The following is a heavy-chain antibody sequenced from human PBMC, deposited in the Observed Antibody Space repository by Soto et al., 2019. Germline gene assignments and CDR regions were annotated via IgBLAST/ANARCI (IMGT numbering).Heavy chain of an antibody. Sequence: ASVKVSCKASGYTFTSYGISWVRQAPGQGLEWMGWISAYNGNTKYAQKLQGRVTLTGDASADTAYMELSSLRSEDTAVYFCARDLGFYILTGYSYYYYYAMDVWGQGTTVTVSS. CDR1: GYTFTSYG. CDR2: ISAYNGNT. D-gene: IGHD3-9*01. CDR3: ARDLGFYILTGYSYYYYYAMDV. J-gene: IGHJ6*02. V-gene: IGHV1-18*01.